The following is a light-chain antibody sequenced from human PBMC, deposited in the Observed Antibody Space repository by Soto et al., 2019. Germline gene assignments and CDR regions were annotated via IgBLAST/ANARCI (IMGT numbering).Light chain of an antibody. CDR1: SSNIGSNT. CDR3: AACDDSLNAVV. CDR2: SNN. V-gene: IGLV1-44*01. J-gene: IGLJ2*01. Sequence: QSVLTQPPSASGTPGQRVTISCSGSSSNIGSNTVNWYQQLPGPAPKLLIYSNNQRPSGVPDRFSGSKSGTSASLASSGQQSDDEADYYCAACDDSLNAVVFGGGTKVTVL.